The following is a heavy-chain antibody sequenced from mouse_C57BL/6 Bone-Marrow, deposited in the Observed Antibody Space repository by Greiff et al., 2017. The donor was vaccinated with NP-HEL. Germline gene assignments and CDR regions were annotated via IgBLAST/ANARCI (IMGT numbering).Heavy chain of an antibody. D-gene: IGHD2-3*01. CDR3: ARAGGWFLDY. CDR1: GYTFTSYW. Sequence: VQLQQPGAELVMPGASVKLSCKASGYTFTSYWMHWVKQRPGQGLEWIGEIDPSDSYTNYNQKFKGKSTLTVDKSSSTAYMQLSSLTSEDSAVYYGARAGGWFLDYGGQGTTLTVSS. CDR2: IDPSDSYT. V-gene: IGHV1-69*01. J-gene: IGHJ2*01.